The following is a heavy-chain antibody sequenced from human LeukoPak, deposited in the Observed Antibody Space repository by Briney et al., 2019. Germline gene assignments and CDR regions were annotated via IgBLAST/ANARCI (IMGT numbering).Heavy chain of an antibody. J-gene: IGHJ3*02. Sequence: GGSLRLSCVASGGTFSSHWMHWGRQVPGKGLVWVSRISPDGSSTTYADSVKGRFTISRDNVKNTMYLQMNSLPVEDTAVYYCARAGVMGGLDIWGQGTMVTVSS. CDR1: GGTFSSHW. CDR3: ARAGVMGGLDI. CDR2: ISPDGSST. V-gene: IGHV3-74*03. D-gene: IGHD2-15*01.